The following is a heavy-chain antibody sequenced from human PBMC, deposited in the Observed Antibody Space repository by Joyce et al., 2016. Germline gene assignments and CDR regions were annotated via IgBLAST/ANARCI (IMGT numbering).Heavy chain of an antibody. CDR3: TRDRRGPHLN. D-gene: IGHD3-10*01. CDR1: GFSVRSSY. J-gene: IGHJ4*02. Sequence: EVQMVESGGGLVQRGGSFRLSCAVSGFSVRSSYMSWVRQAPERGVEWVSVIDSGGSTYYRDSAKGRFTVSKDNAKNILYLHMDSLRVEDSAIYYCTRDRRGPHLNWGRGTLVTVSS. CDR2: IDSGGST. V-gene: IGHV3-53*01.